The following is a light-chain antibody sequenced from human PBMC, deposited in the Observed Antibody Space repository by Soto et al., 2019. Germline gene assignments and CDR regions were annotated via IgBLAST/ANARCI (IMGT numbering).Light chain of an antibody. Sequence: QSVLTQPASVSASPGQSITISCTGTSSDVGGYNYVSWYQQHPGKAPKLMIYEVSNRPSGDSDRFSGSKSGNTASLTISGLQAEDEADYYCSSYTSSSTPYVFGSGTKVTVL. CDR3: SSYTSSSTPYV. CDR1: SSDVGGYNY. CDR2: EVS. J-gene: IGLJ1*01. V-gene: IGLV2-14*03.